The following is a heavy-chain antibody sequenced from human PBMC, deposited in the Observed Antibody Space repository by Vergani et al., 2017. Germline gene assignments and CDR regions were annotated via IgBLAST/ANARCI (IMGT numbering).Heavy chain of an antibody. Sequence: EVQLLESGGGLVQPGGSLRLSCAASGFTFSSYAMSWVRQAPGKGLEWVSAISGSGGSTYYADSVKGRFTISRDNSKNTLYLQMNSLRAEDTAVYYCAKDLGVGRYDFWSGYYGAYFDYWGQGTLVTVSS. CDR3: AKDLGVGRYDFWSGYYGAYFDY. CDR1: GFTFSSYA. CDR2: ISGSGGST. V-gene: IGHV3-23*01. J-gene: IGHJ4*02. D-gene: IGHD3-3*01.